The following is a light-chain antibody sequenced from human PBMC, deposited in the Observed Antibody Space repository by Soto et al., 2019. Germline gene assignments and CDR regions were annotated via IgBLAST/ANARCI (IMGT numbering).Light chain of an antibody. CDR3: RHYKSYSRT. Sequence: DIQMTQSPSTLSGSVGDRVTISCRASQTISSWLAWYQQKPGKAPKLLIYKASTLTSGIPSRFAGFGSGSEFTLSIASLQHDDAATYYCRHYKSYSRTFGQGTKVDIK. CDR2: KAS. J-gene: IGKJ1*01. V-gene: IGKV1-5*03. CDR1: QTISSW.